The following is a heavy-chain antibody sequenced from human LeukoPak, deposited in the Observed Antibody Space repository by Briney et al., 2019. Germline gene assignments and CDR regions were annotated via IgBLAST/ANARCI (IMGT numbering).Heavy chain of an antibody. V-gene: IGHV2-5*08. CDR3: AHFGFKGYCSSTSCYAANAFDI. J-gene: IGHJ3*02. CDR1: GGSISSYYW. CDR2: IYWDDDK. D-gene: IGHD2-2*01. Sequence: TLSLTCTVSGGSISSYYWSWIRQPPGKALEWLALIYWDDDKRYSPSLKSRLTITKHTSKNQVVVTTTNVDPVDTATYYCAHFGFKGYCSSTSCYAANAFDIWGQGTMVTVSS.